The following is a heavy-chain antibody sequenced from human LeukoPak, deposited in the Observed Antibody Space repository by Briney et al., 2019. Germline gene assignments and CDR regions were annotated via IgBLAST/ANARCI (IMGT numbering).Heavy chain of an antibody. J-gene: IGHJ4*02. CDR2: ISGSSARST. D-gene: IGHD6-19*01. V-gene: IGHV3-23*01. CDR3: AKRTVAGGGYGYFFDY. CDR1: GFTFSTYA. Sequence: GGSLRLSCAASGFTFSTYAITWVRQAPGKGLEGVTVISGSSARSTYYADSVKGRFTISRDDSKNTLYMQMNSLRAEDTAIYYCAKRTVAGGGYGYFFDYWGQGTLVTVSS.